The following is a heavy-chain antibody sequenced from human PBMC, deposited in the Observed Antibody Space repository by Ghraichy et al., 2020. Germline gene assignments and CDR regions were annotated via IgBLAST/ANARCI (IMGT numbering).Heavy chain of an antibody. CDR2: ITNNGGST. V-gene: IGHV3-64D*06. D-gene: IGHD2-15*01. Sequence: GGSLRLSCSASGFTFSSYAMHWVRRAPGKGLEYVSAITNNGGSTYYAESVKGRFTISRDNSRDTLYLQMSSLRTEDTAVYYCVRSDVVATVYTARSLDCWGQGTLVTVSS. J-gene: IGHJ4*02. CDR3: VRSDVVATVYTARSLDC. CDR1: GFTFSSYA.